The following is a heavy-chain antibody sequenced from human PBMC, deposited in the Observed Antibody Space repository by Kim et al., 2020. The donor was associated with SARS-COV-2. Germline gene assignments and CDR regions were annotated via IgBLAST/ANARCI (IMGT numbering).Heavy chain of an antibody. J-gene: IGHJ4*02. CDR2: IYYSGST. V-gene: IGHV4-59*08. D-gene: IGHD6-13*01. Sequence: SETLSLTCTVSGGSISSYYWSWIRQPPGKGLEWIGYIYYSGSTNYNPSLKSRVTISVDTSKNQFSLKLSSVTAADTAVYYCARHSSYYSSSWSTDFDYWGQGTLVTVSS. CDR1: GGSISSYY. CDR3: ARHSSYYSSSWSTDFDY.